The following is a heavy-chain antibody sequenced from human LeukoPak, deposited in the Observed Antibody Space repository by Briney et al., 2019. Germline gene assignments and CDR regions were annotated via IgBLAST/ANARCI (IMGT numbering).Heavy chain of an antibody. V-gene: IGHV4-59*01. D-gene: IGHD3-10*01. J-gene: IGHJ5*02. Sequence: SETLSLTCTVSGGSISSYYWSWIRQPPGKGLEWIGYIYYSGSTNYNPSLKSRVTISVDTSKNQFSLKLGSVTAADTAVYYCARVLPNRLLWFGVRAGWFDPWGQGTLVTVSS. CDR1: GGSISSYY. CDR3: ARVLPNRLLWFGVRAGWFDP. CDR2: IYYSGST.